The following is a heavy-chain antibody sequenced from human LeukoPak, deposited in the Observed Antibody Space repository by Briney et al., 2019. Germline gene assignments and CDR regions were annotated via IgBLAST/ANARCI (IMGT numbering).Heavy chain of an antibody. J-gene: IGHJ6*02. CDR1: GFTFSSYA. CDR3: AKSYEMIDYYYGMDV. CDR2: ISGSGGST. D-gene: IGHD2-21*01. Sequence: PGGSLRLSCAASGFTFSSYAMSWVRQAPGKGLEWVSGISGSGGSTYYADSVKGRFTISRDNSKNTLYLQMNSLRAEDTAVYYCAKSYEMIDYYYGMDVWGQGTTVTVSS. V-gene: IGHV3-23*01.